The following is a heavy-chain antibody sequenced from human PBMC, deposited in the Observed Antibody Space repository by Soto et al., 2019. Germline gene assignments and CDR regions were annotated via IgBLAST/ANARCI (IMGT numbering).Heavy chain of an antibody. J-gene: IGHJ6*03. D-gene: IGHD3-3*01. CDR2: MNPNSGNT. CDR1: GYTFTSYD. Sequence: ASVKVSCKASGYTFTSYDINWVRQATGQGLEWMGWMNPNSGNTGYAQKFQGRGTMTRNTSISTAYMELSSLRSEDTAVYYCARGLPLNYDFWSGYYTYYYYYYYMDVWGKGTTVTVSS. V-gene: IGHV1-8*01. CDR3: ARGLPLNYDFWSGYYTYYYYYYYMDV.